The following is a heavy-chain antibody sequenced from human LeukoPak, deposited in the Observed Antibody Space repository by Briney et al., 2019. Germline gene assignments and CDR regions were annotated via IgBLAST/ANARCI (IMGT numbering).Heavy chain of an antibody. CDR1: GDSISSYY. CDR3: ARLRDYESSGYYPPHFDS. D-gene: IGHD3-22*01. J-gene: IGHJ4*02. V-gene: IGHV4-59*08. Sequence: SETLSPTCAVSGDSISSYYWSWIRQPPRKGLEWIGHIYYSGSTTYNPSLKSRVTISVDTSMTQFSLKLNSVTAADTAVYYCARLRDYESSGYYPPHFDSWGQGTLVTVSS. CDR2: IYYSGST.